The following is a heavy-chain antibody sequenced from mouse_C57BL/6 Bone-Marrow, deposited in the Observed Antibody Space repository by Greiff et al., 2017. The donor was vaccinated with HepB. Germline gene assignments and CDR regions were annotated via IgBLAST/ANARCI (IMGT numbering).Heavy chain of an antibody. CDR2: LDPSDSET. CDR1: GYTLTSYW. J-gene: IGHJ1*03. D-gene: IGHD2-1*01. Sequence: QVQLKQPGAELVRPGSSVKLSCKASGYTLTSYWMHWVKQRPIQGLEGNGNLDPSDSETQYNQKFKDKATLTVYKSSSTAYMQLSSLTSEDSAVYYCAGVYYGNYWYFDVWGTGTTVTVSS. V-gene: IGHV1-52*01. CDR3: AGVYYGNYWYFDV.